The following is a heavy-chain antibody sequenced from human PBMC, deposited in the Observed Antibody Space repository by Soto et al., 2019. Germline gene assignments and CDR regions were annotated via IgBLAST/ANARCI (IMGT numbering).Heavy chain of an antibody. D-gene: IGHD3-22*01. CDR2: ISGSGGST. Sequence: GGSLRLSCAASGFTFSSYAMSWFRQAPGKGLEWVSAISGSGGSTYYADSVKGRFTISRDNSKNTLYLQMNSLRAEDTAVYYCAKVYDSSGYYYGSDYWGQGTLVTVSS. CDR3: AKVYDSSGYYYGSDY. V-gene: IGHV3-23*01. CDR1: GFTFSSYA. J-gene: IGHJ4*02.